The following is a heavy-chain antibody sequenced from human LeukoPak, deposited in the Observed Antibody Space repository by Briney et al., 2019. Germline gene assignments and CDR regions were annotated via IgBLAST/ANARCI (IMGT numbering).Heavy chain of an antibody. CDR3: ARDEAYYDSSGLVFDY. CDR2: IKQDGSEK. V-gene: IGHV3-7*01. J-gene: IGHJ4*02. Sequence: PGGSLRLSCAASGFTFSSYWMSWVRQAPGKGLEWAANIKQDGSEKYYVDSVKGRFTISRDNAKNSLYLQMNSLRAEDTAVYYCARDEAYYDSSGLVFDYWGQGTLVTVSS. D-gene: IGHD3-22*01. CDR1: GFTFSSYW.